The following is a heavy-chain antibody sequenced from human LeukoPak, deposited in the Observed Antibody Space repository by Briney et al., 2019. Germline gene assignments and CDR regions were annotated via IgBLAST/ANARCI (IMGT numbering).Heavy chain of an antibody. D-gene: IGHD3-22*01. V-gene: IGHV1-2*02. Sequence: GASVKVSCKASGYTFTGYYMHWVRQAPGQGLEWMGWINPNSGGTNYAQKFQGRVTMTRDTSISTAYMELSRLRSDDTAVYYCARVPNYYDSSGFWFDPWGQGTLVTASS. CDR3: ARVPNYYDSSGFWFDP. J-gene: IGHJ5*02. CDR1: GYTFTGYY. CDR2: INPNSGGT.